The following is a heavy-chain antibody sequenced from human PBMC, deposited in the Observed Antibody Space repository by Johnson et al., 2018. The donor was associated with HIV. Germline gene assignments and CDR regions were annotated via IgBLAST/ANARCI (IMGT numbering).Heavy chain of an antibody. CDR1: GFTFSDYY. CDR2: ISSSGSTI. V-gene: IGHV3-11*01. J-gene: IGHJ3*02. D-gene: IGHD2-2*01. CDR3: ARGPYCSSSGCYGSGTYSSAFDI. Sequence: QVQLVESGGGLVHPGGSLRLSCAASGFTFSDYYMSWIRQAPGQGLEWVSYISSSGSTIYYADSVKGRFTISRVNAKNSRYLQMNSLRAEDTALYYCARGPYCSSSGCYGSGTYSSAFDIWGQGTMVTVSS.